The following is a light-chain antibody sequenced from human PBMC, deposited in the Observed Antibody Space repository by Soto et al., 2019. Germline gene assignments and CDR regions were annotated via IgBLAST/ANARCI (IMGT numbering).Light chain of an antibody. Sequence: QSVLTQPASVSGSPRQSITITCTGTSSDVGGYNYVSWYQQHPGKAPKLMIYDVSNRPSGVSNRFSGSKSGNTASLTISGLQAEDEADYYFSSYTSSDYVFGTGTKVTVL. CDR2: DVS. CDR1: SSDVGGYNY. J-gene: IGLJ1*01. CDR3: SSYTSSDYV. V-gene: IGLV2-14*01.